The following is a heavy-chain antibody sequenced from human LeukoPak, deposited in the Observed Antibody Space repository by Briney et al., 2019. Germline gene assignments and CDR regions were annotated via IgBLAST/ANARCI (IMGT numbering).Heavy chain of an antibody. J-gene: IGHJ6*03. CDR1: GYTFTGYY. CDR3: ARVNFHYDFWSGGYYYYMDV. D-gene: IGHD3-3*01. V-gene: IGHV1-2*02. Sequence: ASVTVSCKASGYTFTGYYMHWVRQAPGQGLEWMGWINPNSGGTNYAQKFQGRVTMTRDKSISTAYMELSRLRSDDTAVYYCARVNFHYDFWSGGYYYYMDVWGKGTTVTVSS. CDR2: INPNSGGT.